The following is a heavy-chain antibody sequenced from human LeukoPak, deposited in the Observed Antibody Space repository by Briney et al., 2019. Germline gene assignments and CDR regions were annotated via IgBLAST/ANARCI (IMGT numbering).Heavy chain of an antibody. CDR1: GFTFSSYW. CDR3: ARDFELDAFDI. J-gene: IGHJ3*02. V-gene: IGHV3-7*01. Sequence: TGGSLRLSCAASGFTFSSYWMSWVCQAPGKGLEWVANIKQDGSEKYYVDSVKGRFTISRDNAKNSLYLQMNSLRAEDTAVYYCARDFELDAFDIWGQGTMVTVSS. CDR2: IKQDGSEK. D-gene: IGHD1-26*01.